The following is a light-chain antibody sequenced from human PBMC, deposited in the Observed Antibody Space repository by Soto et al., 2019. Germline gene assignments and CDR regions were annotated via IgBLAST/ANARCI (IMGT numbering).Light chain of an antibody. V-gene: IGKV2-28*01. Sequence: EIVLTQSPLSLPVTPGEPASISCRSSQSLLHSNGYNYVDWYLQKPGPSPQLLIYLVSNRASGVPDRFSGSGSGRDFTLKISRVEAEYVGLYYRMQALQTPRTVGQGTRVESK. CDR2: LVS. CDR1: QSLLHSNGYNY. J-gene: IGKJ5*01. CDR3: MQALQTPRT.